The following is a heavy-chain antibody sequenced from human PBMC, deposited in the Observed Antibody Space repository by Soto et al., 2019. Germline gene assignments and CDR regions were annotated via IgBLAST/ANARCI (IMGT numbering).Heavy chain of an antibody. CDR1: GYTCTSYA. D-gene: IGHD3-22*01. CDR2: INAGNGNT. Sequence: QVQLVQSGAEVKKPGASVKVSCKASGYTCTSYAMHWGRQAPGQRLEWMGWINAGNGNTKYSQKFQGRVTITRDTSASTAYLELSSLRSEDAAVYYCACSSGYYYVDHWGRGTRVNVSS. J-gene: IGHJ4*02. CDR3: ACSSGYYYVDH. V-gene: IGHV1-3*01.